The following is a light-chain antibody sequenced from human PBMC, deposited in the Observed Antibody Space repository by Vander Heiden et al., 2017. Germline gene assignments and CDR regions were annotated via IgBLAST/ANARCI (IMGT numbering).Light chain of an antibody. J-gene: IGKJ1*01. V-gene: IGKV3-20*01. CDR1: QSVSSSY. CDR2: GAS. Sequence: EIVLTQSPGTLSLSPGERATLSCRASQSVSSSYLAWYQQKPGQAPRLLIYGASSRATGIPDRFSGSGSGTDFTLTISRLEPEDFAVYYCLQDCSSLQTFGQGTKVEIK. CDR3: LQDCSSLQT.